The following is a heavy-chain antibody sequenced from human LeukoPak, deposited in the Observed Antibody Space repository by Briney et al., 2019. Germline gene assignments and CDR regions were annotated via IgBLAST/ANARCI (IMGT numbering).Heavy chain of an antibody. Sequence: SETLSLTCTVSGGSISSYYWSWIRQPAGKGLEWIGRIYTSGSTNYNPSLKSRVAISLDTSKNQFSLKLSSVTAADTAVYYCARGVVAAAGRTFDFWGQGTLVTVSS. CDR1: GGSISSYY. J-gene: IGHJ4*02. V-gene: IGHV4-4*07. D-gene: IGHD6-13*01. CDR3: ARGVVAAAGRTFDF. CDR2: IYTSGST.